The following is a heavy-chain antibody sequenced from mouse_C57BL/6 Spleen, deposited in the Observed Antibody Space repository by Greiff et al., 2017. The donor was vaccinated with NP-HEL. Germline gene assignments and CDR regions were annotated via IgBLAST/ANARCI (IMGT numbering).Heavy chain of an antibody. V-gene: IGHV1-64*01. CDR3: RAIYDGYFPFDY. J-gene: IGHJ2*01. CDR2: IHPNSGST. Sequence: QVQLQQPGAELVKPGASVKLSCKASGYTFTNYWMHWVKQRPGQGLEWIGMIHPNSGSTNYNEKFKSKATLTVDKSSSTAYMQLSSLTSEDSAVYYCRAIYDGYFPFDYWGQGTTLTVSS. CDR1: GYTFTNYW. D-gene: IGHD2-3*01.